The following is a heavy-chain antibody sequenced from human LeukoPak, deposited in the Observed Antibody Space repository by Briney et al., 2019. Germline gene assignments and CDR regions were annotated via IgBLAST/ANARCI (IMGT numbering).Heavy chain of an antibody. J-gene: IGHJ5*02. D-gene: IGHD4-23*01. CDR2: INPNGTAT. CDR1: GYTFTNHY. Sequence: ASVKVSCKASGYTFTNHYIHWVRQAPGQGLEWMGLINPNGTATRYAQKFRGRVTMTRDMSTSTDYMELSSLRSEDTAVYYCARDNSVEDTAWWFDPWGQGTLVTVSS. CDR3: ARDNSVEDTAWWFDP. V-gene: IGHV1-46*01.